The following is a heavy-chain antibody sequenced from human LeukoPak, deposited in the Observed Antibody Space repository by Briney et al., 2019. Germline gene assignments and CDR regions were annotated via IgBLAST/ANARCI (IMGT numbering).Heavy chain of an antibody. CDR2: INPSGGST. D-gene: IGHD3-10*01. CDR3: ARRGKLVYFGEARRGLSRHYFDY. V-gene: IGHV1-46*01. J-gene: IGHJ4*02. CDR1: GYTFTSYY. Sequence: GASVKVSCKASGYTFTSYYMHWVRQAPGQGLEWMGIINPSGGSTSYAQKFQGRVTMTSDTSTSTVYMELCSLRSEDTAVYYCARRGKLVYFGEARRGLSRHYFDYWGQGTLVTVSS.